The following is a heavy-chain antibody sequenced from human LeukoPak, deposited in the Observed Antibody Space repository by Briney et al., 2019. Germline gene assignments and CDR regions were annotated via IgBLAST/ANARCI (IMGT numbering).Heavy chain of an antibody. Sequence: ASVKVSCKASGYTFTSYTINWVRQAPGQGLEWMGWINTNTGNPTYAQGFTGRFVFSLDTSVTTAYLQISSLKAEDTAVYYCARDPAAGQLWGQGTLVTVSS. D-gene: IGHD6-13*01. V-gene: IGHV7-4-1*02. J-gene: IGHJ4*02. CDR3: ARDPAAGQL. CDR1: GYTFTSYT. CDR2: INTNTGNP.